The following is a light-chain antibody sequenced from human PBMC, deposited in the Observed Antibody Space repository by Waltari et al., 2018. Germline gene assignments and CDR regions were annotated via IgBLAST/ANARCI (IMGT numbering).Light chain of an antibody. CDR2: DVS. CDR1: SSDVGGYNY. CDR3: WSYAGSYTSDYV. J-gene: IGLJ1*01. Sequence: QSALTQPRSVSGSPGQSVTISCTGTSSDVGGYNYVSWYQQHPGKAPKLMVYDVSKRPSGVPDRFSGSKSSNTASLTISGLQSEDEAYYYCWSYAGSYTSDYVFGTGTKVTVL. V-gene: IGLV2-11*01.